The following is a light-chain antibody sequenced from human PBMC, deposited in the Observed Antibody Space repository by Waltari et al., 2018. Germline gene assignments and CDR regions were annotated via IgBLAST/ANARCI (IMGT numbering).Light chain of an antibody. CDR1: EDLLHIDGKPY. V-gene: IGKV2-29*02. Sequence: DIVMTQSPLSLSVTPGQPSSISCKSSEDLLHIDGKPYLYWFVQKPGQSPQPLIQEIYNRFDGVPERFSGTGSATDFTLKISRVEAEDAGIYYCMQGIRLYSFGQGTKLEI. CDR2: EIY. J-gene: IGKJ2*03. CDR3: MQGIRLYS.